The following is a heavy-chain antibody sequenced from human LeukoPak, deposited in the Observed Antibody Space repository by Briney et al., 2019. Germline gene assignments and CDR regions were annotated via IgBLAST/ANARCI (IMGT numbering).Heavy chain of an antibody. CDR1: GFNFNSYA. CDR2: ISYDGTNK. J-gene: IGHJ4*02. CDR3: ATQSPQGTGWYGMGY. V-gene: IGHV3-30*04. Sequence: ALRLSCAASGFNFNSYAMHWVRQAPRKGLACVASISYDGTNKQYADSVKGRFTISRDKSKNTLYLQMNSLTSEHTAIYYCATQSPQGTGWYGMGYWGQGTLVTVSS. D-gene: IGHD6-19*01.